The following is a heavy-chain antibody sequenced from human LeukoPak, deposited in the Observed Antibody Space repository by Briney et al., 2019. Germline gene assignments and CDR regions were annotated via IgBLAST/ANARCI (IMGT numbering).Heavy chain of an antibody. CDR1: GVSLRGYY. D-gene: IGHD1-7*01. CDR3: ARGRNYVSDYYFDV. J-gene: IGHJ6*03. V-gene: IGHV4-34*01. CDR2: ISHEGDS. Sequence: SETLSLTRAVYGVSLRGYYWSWIRQSPEKGLEWIREISHEGDSIYNPSLKSRLTLSVDMSKNQFSLKLRSVTAADTAVYYCARGRNYVSDYYFDVWGKGTTVIVSS.